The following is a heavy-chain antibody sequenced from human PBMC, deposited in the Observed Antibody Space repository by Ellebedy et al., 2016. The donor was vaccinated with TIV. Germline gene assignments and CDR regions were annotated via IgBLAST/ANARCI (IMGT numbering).Heavy chain of an antibody. CDR1: GFTVSSNY. CDR3: AKVNTTMVTVFSYIEN. V-gene: IGHV3-53*05. Sequence: GESLKISCAASGFTVSSNYMSWVRQAPGKGLEWVSVIYTGGSTYYPDSVKGRFTISRDSSKNTLYLQMNSLRPEDTAIYYCAKVNTTMVTVFSYIENWGQGTLVTVSS. CDR2: IYTGGST. J-gene: IGHJ4*02. D-gene: IGHD5-18*01.